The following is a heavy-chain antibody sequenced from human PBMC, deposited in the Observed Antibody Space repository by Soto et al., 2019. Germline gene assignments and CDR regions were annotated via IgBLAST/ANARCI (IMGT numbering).Heavy chain of an antibody. CDR1: GRSFPIAW. CDR2: IKSKTDGETT. CDR3: TTGPHYGNNGWHGN. D-gene: IGHD3-16*01. V-gene: IGHV3-15*07. J-gene: IGHJ4*02. Sequence: GGSLRLSCAASGRSFPIAWMNWVRQAPGKGLEWVGRIKSKTDGETTDYAAPVKGRFTISRDDSKNTLFLQMNSLKTEDTGVYYSTTGPHYGNNGWHGNWGPGTLVTVSS.